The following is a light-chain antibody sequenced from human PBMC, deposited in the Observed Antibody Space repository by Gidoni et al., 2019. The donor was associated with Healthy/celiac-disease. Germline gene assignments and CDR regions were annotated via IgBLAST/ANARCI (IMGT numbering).Light chain of an antibody. CDR1: QSVSSSY. CDR2: GAS. J-gene: IGKJ3*01. CDR3: HQYGSSPLT. V-gene: IGKV3-20*01. Sequence: EIVLTQPPGTLSLSQGERATLSCSASQSVSSSYLALYKQTPGQAPMRLIYGASRRATGIPDRFRGSGSGTDFPLTIRILEPEDFAVYYFHQYGSSPLTFGPGTKVDIK.